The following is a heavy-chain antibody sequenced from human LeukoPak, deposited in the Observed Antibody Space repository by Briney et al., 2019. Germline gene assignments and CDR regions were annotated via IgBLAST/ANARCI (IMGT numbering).Heavy chain of an antibody. CDR2: IWSHGNTK. CDR1: VFVFSTYD. Sequence: GGSLRLSGAGSVFVFSTYDMHWVRQAPGKGLEWVAVIWSHGNTKKYADSVTGRFTISRDNSKNTLYLEMNTLRAEDTAVYYCARDDDYDDHNTFDMWGHGTMVTVSS. D-gene: IGHD4-17*01. J-gene: IGHJ3*02. CDR3: ARDDDYDDHNTFDM. V-gene: IGHV3-33*01.